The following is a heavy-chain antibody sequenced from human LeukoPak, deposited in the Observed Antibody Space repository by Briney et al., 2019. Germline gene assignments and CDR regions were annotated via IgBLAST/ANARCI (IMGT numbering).Heavy chain of an antibody. D-gene: IGHD1-26*01. J-gene: IGHJ4*02. CDR2: IYYSGTT. CDR1: GGSVSNYY. Sequence: SETLSLTCTASGGSVSNYYWSWVRQPPAKGLEWIGYIYYSGTTSYNPSLKSRLTISVDTSKTQFSLKLTSVSAADTAVYYCARDLGSGKYYSYFDYWGQGTLVTVSS. CDR3: ARDLGSGKYYSYFDY. V-gene: IGHV4-59*02.